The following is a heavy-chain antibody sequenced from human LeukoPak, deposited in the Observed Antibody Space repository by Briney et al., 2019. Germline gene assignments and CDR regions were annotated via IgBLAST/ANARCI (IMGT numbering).Heavy chain of an antibody. Sequence: PSESLSLTCTVSSGSITSRSYYWGWLRQPPGNGLEWIGSIYNSGSTHYNPSLQRRVTISVDTSKTHCSLQRSSVTAADTAVYYCASFYCSGGSCYKYFSYYYMDVWGKGTTVTISS. J-gene: IGHJ6*03. CDR2: IYNSGST. D-gene: IGHD2-15*01. CDR3: ASFYCSGGSCYKYFSYYYMDV. V-gene: IGHV4-39*02. CDR1: SGSITSRSYY.